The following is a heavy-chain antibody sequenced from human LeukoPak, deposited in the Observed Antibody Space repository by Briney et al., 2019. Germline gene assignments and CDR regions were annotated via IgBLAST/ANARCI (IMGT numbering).Heavy chain of an antibody. D-gene: IGHD3-22*01. Sequence: GGSLRLSCAASGFTFSSYGMHWVRQAPGKGLEWVAFIRYDGSNKYYADSVKGRFTISRDNAKNSLYLQMNSLRAEDTAVYYCARVSYYDISGYYLGYFDYWGQGTLVTVSS. CDR1: GFTFSSYG. V-gene: IGHV3-30*02. J-gene: IGHJ4*02. CDR2: IRYDGSNK. CDR3: ARVSYYDISGYYLGYFDY.